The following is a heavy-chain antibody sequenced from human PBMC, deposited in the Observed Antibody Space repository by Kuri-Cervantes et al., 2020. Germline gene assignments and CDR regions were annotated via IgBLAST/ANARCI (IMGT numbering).Heavy chain of an antibody. J-gene: IGHJ4*02. D-gene: IGHD6-13*01. Sequence: ASVKVSCKASGYTFTNYAMNWVRQAPGQGLEWMGRINTNTGNPTYAQGFTGRFVFSLDTSVSTAYLQISSLKAEDTAVYYCARDISGYTSSWYDYWGQGTLVTVSS. V-gene: IGHV7-4-1*02. CDR1: GYTFTNYA. CDR3: ARDISGYTSSWYDY. CDR2: INTNTGNP.